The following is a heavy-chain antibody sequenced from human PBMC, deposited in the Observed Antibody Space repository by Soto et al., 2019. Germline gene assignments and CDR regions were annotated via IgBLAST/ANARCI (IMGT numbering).Heavy chain of an antibody. CDR1: GGSISSGGYS. CDR2: IYHSGST. CDR3: AREFRGSGP. V-gene: IGHV4-30-2*01. D-gene: IGHD3-10*01. J-gene: IGHJ5*02. Sequence: SETLSLTCAVSGGSISSGGYSWSWIRQPPGKGLEWIGYIYHSGSTYYNPSLKSRVTISVDRSKNQFSLKLSSVTAADTAVYYCAREFRGSGPWGQGTLVTVSS.